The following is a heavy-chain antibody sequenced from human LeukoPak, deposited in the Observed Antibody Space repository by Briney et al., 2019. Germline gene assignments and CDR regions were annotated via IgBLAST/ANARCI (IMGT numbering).Heavy chain of an antibody. CDR2: MNPNSGNT. J-gene: IGHJ5*02. CDR1: GYTFTSYD. D-gene: IGHD3-3*01. Sequence: ASVKVSCKASGYTFTSYDINWVRQATGQGLEWMGWMNPNSGNTGYAQKFQGRVTMTRNTSISTAYMELSSLRSEDTAVYYCARGHYVLRSLETNWFDPWGQGTLVTVSS. V-gene: IGHV1-8*01. CDR3: ARGHYVLRSLETNWFDP.